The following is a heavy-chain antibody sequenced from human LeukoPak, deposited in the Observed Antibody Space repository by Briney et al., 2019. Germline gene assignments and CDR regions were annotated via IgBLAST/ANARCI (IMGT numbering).Heavy chain of an antibody. V-gene: IGHV1-18*01. J-gene: IGHJ5*02. CDR2: ISAYNGNT. Sequence: ASAKVSCKASGYTFTSYGISWVRQAPGQGLEWMGWISAYNGNTNYAQKLQGRVTMTTDTSTSTAYMELRSLRSDDTAVYYCARDGLRDIAAAGTEWFDPWGQGTLVTVSS. CDR1: GYTFTSYG. CDR3: ARDGLRDIAAAGTEWFDP. D-gene: IGHD6-13*01.